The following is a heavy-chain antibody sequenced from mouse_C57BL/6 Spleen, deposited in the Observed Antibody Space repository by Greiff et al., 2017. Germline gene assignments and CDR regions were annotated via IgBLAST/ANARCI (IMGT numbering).Heavy chain of an antibody. CDR2: IYPGDGDT. CDR3: ARNYDGPDYYDMDD. V-gene: IGHV1-80*01. Sequence: QVQLQQSGAELVKPGASVKISCKASGYAFSSYWMNWVKQRPGTGLEWIGQIYPGDGDTNYNGKFKGKATLTADKSSSTAYMQLSSLTSEDSAVYFCARNYDGPDYYDMDDWGQGTSVTVSS. J-gene: IGHJ4*01. D-gene: IGHD2-4*01. CDR1: GYAFSSYW.